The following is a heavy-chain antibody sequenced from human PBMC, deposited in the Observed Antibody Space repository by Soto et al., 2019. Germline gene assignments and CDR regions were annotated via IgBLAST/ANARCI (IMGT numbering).Heavy chain of an antibody. J-gene: IGHJ6*02. D-gene: IGHD1-26*01. CDR3: ARQVVVGGRGDYYGMDV. CDR1: GFTFSSYF. CDR2: ISSSGSDI. Sequence: EVQVVESGGGLVKPGGSLRLSCAASGFTFSSYFMNWVRQAPGKGLEWVSSISSSGSDIYYADSMKGRFTISRDNAKNSLYLQRNSLRVEDTAVYYCARQVVVGGRGDYYGMDVWRRGTTVTFSS. V-gene: IGHV3-21*02.